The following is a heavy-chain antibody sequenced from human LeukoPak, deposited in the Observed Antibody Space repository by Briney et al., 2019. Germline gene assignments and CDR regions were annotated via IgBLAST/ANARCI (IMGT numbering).Heavy chain of an antibody. J-gene: IGHJ4*02. CDR3: ARVRDIVLMVYLY. D-gene: IGHD2-8*01. Sequence: GASVKVSCKASGYTFTSYGISWVRQAPGQGLEWMGWISAYNGNTNYAQKLQGRVTITADESTSTAYMELSSLRSEDTAVYYCARVRDIVLMVYLYWGQGTLVTVSS. V-gene: IGHV1-18*01. CDR1: GYTFTSYG. CDR2: ISAYNGNT.